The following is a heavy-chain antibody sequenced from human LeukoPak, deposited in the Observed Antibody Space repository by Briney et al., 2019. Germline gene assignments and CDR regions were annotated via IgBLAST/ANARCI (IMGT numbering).Heavy chain of an antibody. CDR2: ISYDGSNK. CDR1: GFTFSSYA. D-gene: IGHD2/OR15-2a*01. J-gene: IGHJ4*02. Sequence: GGSLRLSCEASGFTFSSYAMHWVRQAPGKGLEWVAVISYDGSNKYYADSVKGRFTISRDNSKNTLYLQMNSLRAEDTAVYYCVSFYETYWGRGTLVTVSS. CDR3: VSFYETY. V-gene: IGHV3-30-3*01.